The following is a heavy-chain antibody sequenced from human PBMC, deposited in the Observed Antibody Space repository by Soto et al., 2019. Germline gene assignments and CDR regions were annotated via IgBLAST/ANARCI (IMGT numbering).Heavy chain of an antibody. Sequence: TSETLSLTCAVYGGSFSGYYWSWIRQPPGKGLEWIGEINHSGSTNYNPSLKSRVTISVDTSKNQFSLKLSSVTAADTAVYYCARGITMVRGVIPRPYFDYWGQGTLVTVSS. J-gene: IGHJ4*02. V-gene: IGHV4-34*01. CDR3: ARGITMVRGVIPRPYFDY. CDR1: GGSFSGYY. CDR2: INHSGST. D-gene: IGHD3-10*01.